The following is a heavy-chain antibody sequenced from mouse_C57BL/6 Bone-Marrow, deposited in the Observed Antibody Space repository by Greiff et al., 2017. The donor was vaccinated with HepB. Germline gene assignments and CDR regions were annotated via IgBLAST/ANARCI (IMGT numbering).Heavy chain of an antibody. J-gene: IGHJ4*01. CDR2: ISNLAYSI. CDR3: ERRAYYYYGIMDY. CDR1: GFTFSDYG. V-gene: IGHV5-15*01. D-gene: IGHD1-1*01. Sequence: EVNVVESGGGLVQPGGSLKLSCAASGFTFSDYGMAWVRQAPRKGPEWVAFISNLAYSIYYADTVTGRFAISRENAKNTLYLEMSSLRSEDTAMYYCERRAYYYYGIMDYWGQGTSVTVSS.